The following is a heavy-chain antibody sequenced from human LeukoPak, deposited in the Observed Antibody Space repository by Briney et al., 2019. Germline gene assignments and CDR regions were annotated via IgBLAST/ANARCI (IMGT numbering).Heavy chain of an antibody. CDR3: ARDRGTHQGTYYFDY. CDR1: GYTFTSYY. Sequence: ASVKVSCKASGYTFTSYYMHWVRQALGQGLEWMGVINPSGGSTSYAQKFQGRVTMTRDMSTSTVYMELSSLRSEDTAVYYCARDRGTHQGTYYFDYWGQGTLVTVSS. CDR2: INPSGGST. V-gene: IGHV1-46*01. J-gene: IGHJ4*02. D-gene: IGHD1-1*01.